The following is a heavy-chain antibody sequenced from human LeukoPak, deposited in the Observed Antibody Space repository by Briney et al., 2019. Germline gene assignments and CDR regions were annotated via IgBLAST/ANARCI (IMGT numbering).Heavy chain of an antibody. CDR3: ARALYRLGSSWYIDY. V-gene: IGHV4-59*01. Sequence: SETLSLTRTVSGGSISSYYWSWIRQPPGKGLEWIGYIYYSGSTNYNPSLKSRVTISVDTSKNQFSLKLSSVTAADTAVYSCARALYRLGSSWYIDYWGQGTLVTVSS. J-gene: IGHJ4*02. CDR2: IYYSGST. CDR1: GGSISSYY. D-gene: IGHD6-13*01.